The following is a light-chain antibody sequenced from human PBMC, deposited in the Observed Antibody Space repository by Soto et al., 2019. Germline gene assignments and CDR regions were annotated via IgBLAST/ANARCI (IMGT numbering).Light chain of an antibody. CDR3: QQYHRSPVT. Sequence: DIQMTQSPSTLSAFVRDRVTITCRASQSINSWLAWYQQKPGKAPNLLIFKASNLESGAPSRFSGSGSGTEFTLSISSLQPDDFATYYCQQYHRSPVTFGGGTKVEIK. CDR2: KAS. CDR1: QSINSW. V-gene: IGKV1-5*03. J-gene: IGKJ4*01.